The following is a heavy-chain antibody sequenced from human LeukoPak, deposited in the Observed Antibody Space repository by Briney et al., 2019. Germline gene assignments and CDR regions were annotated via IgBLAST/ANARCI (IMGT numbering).Heavy chain of an antibody. CDR3: ARLYGDADY. CDR1: GYRFTTYW. Sequence: GESLKISCKGSGYRFTTYWIGWVRQMPGKGLEWMGIIYPSDSDTRYSPSFQGQVTISADKSIGTAYLQWNSLKASDTAMYYCARLYGDADYWGQGTLVTASS. V-gene: IGHV5-51*01. J-gene: IGHJ4*02. D-gene: IGHD4-17*01. CDR2: IYPSDSDT.